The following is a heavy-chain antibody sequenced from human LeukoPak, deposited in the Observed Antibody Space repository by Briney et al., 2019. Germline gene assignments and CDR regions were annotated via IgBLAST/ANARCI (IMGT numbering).Heavy chain of an antibody. Sequence: GSLRLSCAASGFSLSTYALSWVRQAPGGGLEWVAAISGSGDKTYHADSVKGRFTISKDNSENRLSLQMDSLRAEDTAVYFXXKDTTAWWYHRAYMNVWGKGTTVTVSS. CDR1: GFSLSTYA. D-gene: IGHD2-15*01. CDR2: ISGSGDKT. CDR3: XKDTTAWWYHRAYMNV. V-gene: IGHV3-23*01. J-gene: IGHJ6*03.